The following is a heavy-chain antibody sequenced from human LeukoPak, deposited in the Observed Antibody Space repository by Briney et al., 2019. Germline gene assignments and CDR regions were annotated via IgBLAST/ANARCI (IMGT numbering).Heavy chain of an antibody. V-gene: IGHV4-39*07. Sequence: SETLSLTCTVSGGSISSSSYYWGWIRQPPGKGLEWIGSNYYSGSTNYNPSLKSRVTISVDTSKNQFSLKLSSVTAADTAVYYRAREGADTHSSSWYLDWFDPWGQGTLVTVSS. CDR3: AREGADTHSSSWYLDWFDP. J-gene: IGHJ5*02. CDR1: GGSISSSSYY. CDR2: NYYSGST. D-gene: IGHD6-13*01.